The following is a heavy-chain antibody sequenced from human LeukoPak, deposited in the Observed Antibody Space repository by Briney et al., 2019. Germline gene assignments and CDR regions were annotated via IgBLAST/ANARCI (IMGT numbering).Heavy chain of an antibody. Sequence: GGSLRLSCVACGFTLSSHGMHWVRQAPGKGLEGVAVLWYDGRNKYYADSVKGRFTISRDDSKNTLYLQMNRLRAEDTAVYYCARDPQHRMDVWGQGTTITVSS. CDR3: ARDPQHRMDV. CDR2: LWYDGRNK. D-gene: IGHD5-18*01. CDR1: GFTLSSHG. V-gene: IGHV3-33*01. J-gene: IGHJ6*02.